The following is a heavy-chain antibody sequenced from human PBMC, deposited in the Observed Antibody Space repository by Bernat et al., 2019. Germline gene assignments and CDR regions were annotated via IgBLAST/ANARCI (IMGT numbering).Heavy chain of an antibody. CDR2: TNWNGGST. CDR3: ARDGDYSNYGGY. V-gene: IGHV3-20*04. J-gene: IGHJ4*02. Sequence: EVQLVESGGGVVRPGGSLRLSCAASGFTFDDYGMSWVRRAPGKGLEWVAGTNWNGGSTGYADSVKGRFTISRDNAKTSLYLQMNSLRAEDTALYYCARDGDYSNYGGYWGQGTLVTVSS. CDR1: GFTFDDYG. D-gene: IGHD4-11*01.